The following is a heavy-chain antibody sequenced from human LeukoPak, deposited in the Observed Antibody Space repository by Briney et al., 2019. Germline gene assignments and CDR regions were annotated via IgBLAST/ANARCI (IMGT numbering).Heavy chain of an antibody. J-gene: IGHJ4*02. CDR2: MYYSGPT. Sequence: SETLSLTCTVSGGSISSGSYYWGWIRQPPGKGLEWIASMYYSGPTFYSPSLKSRVTISVDTSKNQLSLKLGSVTAADTAVYYCARHPPRDGSAFDYWGQGTLVTVSS. CDR1: GGSISSGSYY. CDR3: ARHPPRDGSAFDY. V-gene: IGHV4-39*01.